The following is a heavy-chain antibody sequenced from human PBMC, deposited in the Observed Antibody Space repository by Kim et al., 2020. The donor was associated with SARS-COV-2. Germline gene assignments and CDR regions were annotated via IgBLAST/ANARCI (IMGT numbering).Heavy chain of an antibody. CDR1: GFTFSSYA. D-gene: IGHD3-3*01. CDR2: ISGSGGST. Sequence: GGSLRLSCAASGFTFSSYAMSWVRQAPGKGLEWVSAISGSGGSTYYADSVKGRFTISRDNSKNTLYLQMNSLRAEDTAVYYCAKGSHNLVYDFWSGYQITGDFDYWGQGTLVTVSS. V-gene: IGHV3-23*01. J-gene: IGHJ4*02. CDR3: AKGSHNLVYDFWSGYQITGDFDY.